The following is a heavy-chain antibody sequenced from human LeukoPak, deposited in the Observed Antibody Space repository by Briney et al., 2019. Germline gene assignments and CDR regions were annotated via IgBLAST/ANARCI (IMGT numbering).Heavy chain of an antibody. CDR3: ARGYSYRFDY. CDR2: IAANGDS. J-gene: IGHJ4*02. CDR1: GFAFYNYD. D-gene: IGHD4-11*01. Sequence: PGGSLRLSCAASGFAFYNYDMHWVRQTGKDLEWVSVIAANGDSYYEGSVKGRFTISRDNGNNALYLQMNSLRDGDTAVYYCARGYSYRFDYWGQGTLVTVSS. V-gene: IGHV3-13*01.